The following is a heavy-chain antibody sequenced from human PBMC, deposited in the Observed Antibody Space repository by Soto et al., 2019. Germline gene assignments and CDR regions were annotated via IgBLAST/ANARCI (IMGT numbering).Heavy chain of an antibody. Sequence: QVQLVQSGAVVKKPGSSVTVSCKASGGMFSDYTISWVRQAPGQGLEWMGGIIPIFGGPHYAQKFQGRVTSTADKPTSAVYLERRDLTFEDTAVYYWAKKGGGASIDFWRANWFDPWGQGTLVTVSS. CDR3: AKKGGGASIDFWRANWFDP. V-gene: IGHV1-69*06. CDR1: GGMFSDYT. D-gene: IGHD3-3*01. J-gene: IGHJ5*02. CDR2: IIPIFGGP.